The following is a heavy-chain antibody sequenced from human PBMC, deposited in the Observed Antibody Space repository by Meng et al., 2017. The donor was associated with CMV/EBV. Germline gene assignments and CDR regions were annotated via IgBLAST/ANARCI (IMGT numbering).Heavy chain of an antibody. J-gene: IGHJ6*02. CDR2: INHSGST. D-gene: IGHD3-10*01. CDR3: ATLYSGSYYYYYYYGMDV. Sequence: GSLRLSCAVYGGSFSGYYWSWIRQPPGKGLEWIGEINHSGSTNYNPSLKSRVTISVDTSKNQFSLKLSSVTAADTAVYYCATLYSGSYYYYYYYGMDVWGQGTTVTVSS. V-gene: IGHV4-34*01. CDR1: GGSFSGYY.